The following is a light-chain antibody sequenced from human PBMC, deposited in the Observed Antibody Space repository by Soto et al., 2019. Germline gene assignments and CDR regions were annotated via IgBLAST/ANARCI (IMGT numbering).Light chain of an antibody. J-gene: IGKJ1*01. CDR3: QQYYKWPQWT. Sequence: EIVLTQSPATLSAYPGERANISCRASESVLDYLAWFQQRPGQSPRLLIYGPATRATGIPGRFRGSGSGTEFTLTITSLQSEDFAVYYCQQYYKWPQWTIGQGTKVDIK. CDR1: ESVLDY. V-gene: IGKV3-15*01. CDR2: GPA.